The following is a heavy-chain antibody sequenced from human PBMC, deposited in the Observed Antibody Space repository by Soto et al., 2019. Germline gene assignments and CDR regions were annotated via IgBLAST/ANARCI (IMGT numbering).Heavy chain of an antibody. Sequence: SSVKVSCKASGPTVSSYAISCLRQDPGQGLGWRGGIIPIFGTANYAQNFQGRVTITADESPSTAYMELSSLRSEDTAVYYCARDISKYSSGPFDYWGQGTLVTSPQ. CDR1: GPTVSSYA. D-gene: IGHD6-19*01. V-gene: IGHV1-69*13. CDR3: ARDISKYSSGPFDY. CDR2: IIPIFGTA. J-gene: IGHJ4*02.